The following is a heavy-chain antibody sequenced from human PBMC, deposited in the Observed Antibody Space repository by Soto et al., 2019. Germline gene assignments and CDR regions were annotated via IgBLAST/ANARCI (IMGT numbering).Heavy chain of an antibody. D-gene: IGHD3-22*01. CDR3: AKGSADSRPYYFDS. CDR2: ITGSGSDT. V-gene: IGHV3-23*01. CDR1: GFTFRNYA. J-gene: IGHJ4*02. Sequence: GGSLRLSCAASGFTFRNYAMGWVRQAPAKGLEWFSAITGSGSDTYHADSVKGRFTISRDNSNNMLYLQMNSLGADDTAVYYCAKGSADSRPYYFDSWGQGTLVTVSS.